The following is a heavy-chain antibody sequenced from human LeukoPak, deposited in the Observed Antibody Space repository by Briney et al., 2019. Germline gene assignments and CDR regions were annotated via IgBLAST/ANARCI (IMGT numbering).Heavy chain of an antibody. Sequence: ASVKVSCKTSGYTFTKYLIHWVRQAPGQGLEWVGTINPNGDATNYAPRLQGRPTLTQDTSTSTVYMELRGLTPDDTAVYYCARPLFCAFDNCGYWLDPWGPGTLVTVSS. CDR3: ARPLFCAFDNCGYWLDP. D-gene: IGHD1-20*01. CDR1: GYTFTKYL. J-gene: IGHJ5*02. CDR2: INPNGDAT. V-gene: IGHV1-46*01.